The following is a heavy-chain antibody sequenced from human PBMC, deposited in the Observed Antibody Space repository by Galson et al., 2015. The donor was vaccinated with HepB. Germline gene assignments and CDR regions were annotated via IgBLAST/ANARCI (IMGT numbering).Heavy chain of an antibody. Sequence: SLRLSCAASGFTFGDYTMHWVRQAPGKGLEWVSLISWDGGSTYYADSVKGRFTISRDNSKNSLYLQMNSLRTEDTALYYCAKGADSSGYYSSSPDYWGQGTLVTVSS. J-gene: IGHJ4*02. D-gene: IGHD3-22*01. CDR3: AKGADSSGYYSSSPDY. CDR2: ISWDGGST. V-gene: IGHV3-43*01. CDR1: GFTFGDYT.